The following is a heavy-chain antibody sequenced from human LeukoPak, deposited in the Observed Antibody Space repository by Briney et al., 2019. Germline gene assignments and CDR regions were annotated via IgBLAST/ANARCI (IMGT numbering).Heavy chain of an antibody. CDR1: GGSISSYY. V-gene: IGHV4-59*08. CDR2: ISYSGGT. Sequence: PSETLSLTCTVSGGSISSYYWTWIRQPPGKGLEWIGYISYSGGTNYNPSLKSRVTISVDTSKNQFSLKLSSVTAADTAVYYCARPGNYYDSSSRFDIWGQGTMVTVSS. CDR3: ARPGNYYDSSSRFDI. D-gene: IGHD3-22*01. J-gene: IGHJ3*02.